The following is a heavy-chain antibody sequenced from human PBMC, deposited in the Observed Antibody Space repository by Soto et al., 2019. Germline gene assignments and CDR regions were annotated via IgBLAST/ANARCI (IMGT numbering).Heavy chain of an antibody. V-gene: IGHV3-23*01. CDR2: ISGSGGST. J-gene: IGHJ4*02. CDR3: ARTRTAFYRYYFDS. CDR1: GNTFSNYA. D-gene: IGHD2-21*02. Sequence: EVQLLESGVGLVPPGGFLRLSCEASGNTFSNYAMTWVRQAPGKGLEWVSAISGSGGSTYYAGSVKGRFTISRDNSKNTLFLHMNSLRAEDTAIYYCARTRTAFYRYYFDSWGQGALVTVSS.